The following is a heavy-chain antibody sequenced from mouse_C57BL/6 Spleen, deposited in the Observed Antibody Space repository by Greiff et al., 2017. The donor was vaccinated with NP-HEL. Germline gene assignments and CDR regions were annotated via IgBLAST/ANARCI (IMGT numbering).Heavy chain of an antibody. CDR1: GYAFSSSW. V-gene: IGHV1-82*01. J-gene: IGHJ2*01. D-gene: IGHD1-1*01. CDR3: ARGGTTVVADY. Sequence: VQLQQSGPELVKPGASVKISCKASGYAFSSSWMNWVKQRPGKGLEWIGRIYPGDGVTNYNGKFKGKATLTADKSSSTAYMQLSSLTSEDSAVYFGARGGTTVVADYWGQGTTLTVSS. CDR2: IYPGDGVT.